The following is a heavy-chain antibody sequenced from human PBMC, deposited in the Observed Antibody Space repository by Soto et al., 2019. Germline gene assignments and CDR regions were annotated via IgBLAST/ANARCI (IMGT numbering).Heavy chain of an antibody. V-gene: IGHV3-23*01. CDR2: ISGSGGST. CDR1: GFTFSSYA. D-gene: IGHD6-13*01. J-gene: IGHJ6*02. Sequence: AGGSLRLSCAASGFTFSSYAMSWVRQAPGKGLEWVSAISGSGGSTYYADSVKGRFTISRDNSKNTLYLQMNSLRAEDTAVYYCAKDPGIAAAGSFYYYYYGMDVWGQGTTVTVSS. CDR3: AKDPGIAAAGSFYYYYYGMDV.